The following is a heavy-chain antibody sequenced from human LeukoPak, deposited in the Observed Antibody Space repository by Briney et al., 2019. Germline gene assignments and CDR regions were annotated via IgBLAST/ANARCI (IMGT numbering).Heavy chain of an antibody. Sequence: PGGSLRLSCAASRFTFSTSAMSWVRQAPGKGLEWVSAISGSGGSTYYADSVKGRFTISRDNSKNTLYLQMNSLRAEDTAVYYCAKTPAAHFDYWGQGTLVTVSS. CDR2: ISGSGGST. CDR1: RFTFSTSA. D-gene: IGHD2-2*01. CDR3: AKTPAAHFDY. V-gene: IGHV3-23*01. J-gene: IGHJ4*02.